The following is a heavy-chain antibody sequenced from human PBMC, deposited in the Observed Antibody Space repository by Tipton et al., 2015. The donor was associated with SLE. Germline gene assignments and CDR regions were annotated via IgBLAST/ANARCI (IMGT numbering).Heavy chain of an antibody. V-gene: IGHV4-61*02. Sequence: LRLSCTVSGGSISSGSYYWSWIRQPAGKGLEWIGRIYTSGSTNYNPSLKSRVTISVDTSKNQFSLKLSSVTAADTAVYYCATGALMIFDYWGQGTLVTVSS. D-gene: IGHD2-8*01. J-gene: IGHJ4*02. CDR2: IYTSGST. CDR3: ATGALMIFDY. CDR1: GGSISSGSYY.